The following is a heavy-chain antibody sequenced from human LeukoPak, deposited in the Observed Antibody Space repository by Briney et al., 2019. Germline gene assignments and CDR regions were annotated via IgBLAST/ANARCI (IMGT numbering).Heavy chain of an antibody. CDR2: IIPIFGTA. V-gene: IGHV1-69*05. CDR1: GGTFSSYA. J-gene: IGHJ4*02. CDR3: AGGEGVLFDY. D-gene: IGHD3-16*01. Sequence: SVKVSCKASGGTFSSYAISWVRQAPGQGLEWMEGIIPIFGTANYAQKFQGRVTMTRDTSTSTVYMELSSLRSEDTAVYYCAGGEGVLFDYWGQGTLVTVSS.